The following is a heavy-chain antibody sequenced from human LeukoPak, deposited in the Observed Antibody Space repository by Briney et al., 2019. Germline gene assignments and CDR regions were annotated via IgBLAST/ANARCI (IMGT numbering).Heavy chain of an antibody. Sequence: ASVKVSCKASGHSFTDHFLHWLRQAPGQGLEWMGWIHPNSGDTNYAQRFQGRVSLTRDTSISTAYMELSSLRSDDTAVYYCARDHNWGPDYWGQGTLVSVSS. V-gene: IGHV1-2*02. CDR3: ARDHNWGPDY. D-gene: IGHD7-27*01. J-gene: IGHJ4*02. CDR1: GHSFTDHF. CDR2: IHPNSGDT.